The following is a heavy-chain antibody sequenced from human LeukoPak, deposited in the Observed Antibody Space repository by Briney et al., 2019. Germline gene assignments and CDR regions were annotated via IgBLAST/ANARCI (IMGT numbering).Heavy chain of an antibody. CDR1: GYTFTGYY. CDR3: ARDLVTMVRGVIDRFDY. D-gene: IGHD3-10*01. Sequence: ASVKVSCKASGYTFTGYYMHGVRQAPGQGLEGMGRINPNSGGTNYAQKFQGRVTMTRDTSISTAYMELSRLRSDDTAVYYCARDLVTMVRGVIDRFDYWGQGTLVTVSS. CDR2: INPNSGGT. V-gene: IGHV1-2*06. J-gene: IGHJ4*02.